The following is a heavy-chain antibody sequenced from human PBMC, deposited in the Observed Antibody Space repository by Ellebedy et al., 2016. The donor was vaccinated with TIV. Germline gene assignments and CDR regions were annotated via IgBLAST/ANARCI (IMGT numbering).Heavy chain of an antibody. V-gene: IGHV3-30*18. D-gene: IGHD3-10*01. Sequence: GGSLRLXCAASGFTFSSYGMHWVRQAPGKGLEWVAVISYDGSNKYYADSVKGRFTISRDNSKNTLYLQMNSLRAEDTAVYYCAKVHHTMVRGVIITYYYYGMDVWGQGTTVTVSS. CDR1: GFTFSSYG. CDR2: ISYDGSNK. J-gene: IGHJ6*02. CDR3: AKVHHTMVRGVIITYYYYGMDV.